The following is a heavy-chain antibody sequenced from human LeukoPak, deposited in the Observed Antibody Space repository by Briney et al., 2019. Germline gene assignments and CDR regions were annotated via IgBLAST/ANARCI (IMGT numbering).Heavy chain of an antibody. CDR2: IYHSGST. CDR1: GYSISSGYS. D-gene: IGHD3-10*01. V-gene: IGHV4-38-2*01. Sequence: SETLSLTCAVSGYSISSGYSWGWIRQPPGKGLEWIGSIYHSGSTYYNPSLKSRGTISVDTSKNQFSLKLSSVTAADTAVYYCHGLSMVRGVIQDYWGQGTLVTVSS. CDR3: HGLSMVRGVIQDY. J-gene: IGHJ4*02.